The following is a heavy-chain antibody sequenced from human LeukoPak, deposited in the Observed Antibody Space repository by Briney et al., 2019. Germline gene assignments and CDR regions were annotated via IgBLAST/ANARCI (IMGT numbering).Heavy chain of an antibody. V-gene: IGHV3-11*01. CDR3: GRGYRTPTP. D-gene: IGHD1-1*01. Sequence: GVLLRLTCVAAGFTFSDYCMSWIRQAPWKKQEWLSYITSSGNAMYYVDSVKGRFTISRDNANNSLYLHMNSLRPEDTAIYYCGRGYRTPTPWGQGTLVTVSS. J-gene: IGHJ5*02. CDR1: GFTFSDYC. CDR2: ITSSGNAM.